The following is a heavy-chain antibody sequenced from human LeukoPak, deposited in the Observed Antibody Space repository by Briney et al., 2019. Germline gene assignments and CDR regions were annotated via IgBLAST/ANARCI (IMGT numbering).Heavy chain of an antibody. CDR1: GSTFTGYY. Sequence: ASVKVSCKASGSTFTGYYMHWVRQAPGQGLEWMAWINPNSGGTNYAQKFQGRVTMTRDTSISTAYMNLSRLRSDDTAVYYCARAYYGDYYYYGMGVWGQGTTVTVSS. CDR2: INPNSGGT. CDR3: ARAYYGDYYYYGMGV. D-gene: IGHD4-17*01. V-gene: IGHV1-2*02. J-gene: IGHJ6*02.